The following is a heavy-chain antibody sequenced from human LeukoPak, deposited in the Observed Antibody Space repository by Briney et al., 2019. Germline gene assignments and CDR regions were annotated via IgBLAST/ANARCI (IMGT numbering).Heavy chain of an antibody. V-gene: IGHV7-4-1*02. CDR3: ARAYKEASITMIVVVIPEAFDI. CDR1: GYTFTSYA. D-gene: IGHD3-22*01. CDR2: INTNTENP. Sequence: ASVKVSCKASGYTFTSYAMNWVRQAPGQGLEWMGWINTNTENPTYAQNFTGRFVFSLDTSVSTAYLQISSLKAEDTAVYYCARAYKEASITMIVVVIPEAFDIWGQGTMVTVSS. J-gene: IGHJ3*02.